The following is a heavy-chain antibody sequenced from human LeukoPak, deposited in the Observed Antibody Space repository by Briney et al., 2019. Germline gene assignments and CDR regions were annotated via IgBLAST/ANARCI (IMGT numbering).Heavy chain of an antibody. CDR2: INPSGGST. CDR3: AKSGLAYCGGDCYSKDYFDY. J-gene: IGHJ4*02. D-gene: IGHD2-21*02. CDR1: GYTFTSYY. V-gene: IGHV1-46*01. Sequence: ASVKVSCKASGYTFTSYYMHWVRQAPGQGLEWMGIINPSGGSTSYAQKFQGRVTMTRDMSTSTVYMELSSLRSEDTAVYYCAKSGLAYCGGDCYSKDYFDYWGQGTLVTVSS.